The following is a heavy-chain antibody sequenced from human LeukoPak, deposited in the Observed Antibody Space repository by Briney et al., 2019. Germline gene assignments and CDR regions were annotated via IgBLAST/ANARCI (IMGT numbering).Heavy chain of an antibody. CDR2: NYPGDSDT. D-gene: IGHD2-2*01. CDR3: ARHPTSSVFNF. Sequence: GESLKISCKGSGYSFTAYWIAWVRQMPGKGLEWMGSNYPGDSDTTYSPSFQGQVTMSADKSISTAYLQWNSLKASDTAVYYCARHPTSSVFNFWGQGTLVTVSS. J-gene: IGHJ4*02. V-gene: IGHV5-51*01. CDR1: GYSFTAYW.